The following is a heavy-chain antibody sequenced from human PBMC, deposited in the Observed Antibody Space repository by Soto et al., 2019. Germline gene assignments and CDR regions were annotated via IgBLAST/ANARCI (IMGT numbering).Heavy chain of an antibody. J-gene: IGHJ4*02. CDR2: IDESGDS. V-gene: IGHV4-39*02. D-gene: IGHD1-1*01. CDR3: AREGGYVDY. Sequence: QLQLQESGPGLVKPSETLSLTCTVSGYPIRNSSHYWGWIRQAPGTGLEWIGSIDESGDSYYHPSLKSRVTLSVDTSKNQVSLKLISVTGADSAIYYCAREGGYVDYWGQGTLVTVSS. CDR1: GYPIRNSSHY.